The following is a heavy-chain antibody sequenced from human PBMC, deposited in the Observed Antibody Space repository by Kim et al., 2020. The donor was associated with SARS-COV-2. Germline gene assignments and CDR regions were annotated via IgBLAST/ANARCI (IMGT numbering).Heavy chain of an antibody. V-gene: IGHV3-23*01. J-gene: IGHJ4*02. CDR2: ISGSGGST. D-gene: IGHD5-18*01. CDR1: GFTFSSYA. Sequence: GGSLRLSCAASGFTFSSYAMSWVRQAPGKGLEWVSAISGSGGSTYYADSVKGRFTISRDNSKNTLYLQMNSLRAEDTAVYYCATQRGYSYGRFDYWGQGTLVTVSS. CDR3: ATQRGYSYGRFDY.